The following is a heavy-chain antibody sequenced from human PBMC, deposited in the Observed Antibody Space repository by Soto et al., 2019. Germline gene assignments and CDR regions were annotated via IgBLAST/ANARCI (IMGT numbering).Heavy chain of an antibody. CDR1: GYTFTSYY. CDR2: INPSGGST. J-gene: IGHJ4*02. D-gene: IGHD2-15*01. V-gene: IGHV1-46*03. Sequence: QVQLVQSGAEVKKPGASVKVSCKASGYTFTSYYMHWGRQAPGQGLEWMGIINPSGGSTSYAQKFQGRVTMTRDTSTSTVYMELSSLRSEDTAVYYCAREVVAATRGESYYFDYWGQGTLVTVSS. CDR3: AREVVAATRGESYYFDY.